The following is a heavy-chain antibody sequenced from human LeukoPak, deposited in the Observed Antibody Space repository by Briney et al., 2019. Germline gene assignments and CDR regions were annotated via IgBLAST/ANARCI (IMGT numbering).Heavy chain of an antibody. Sequence: ASVRVSCKASGYTFTGYDINWVRQATGQGLEWMGWMNPDTGDTGYAPNFQGRVAMTRDTSKDTAYMELTGLTSQDTAIYYCTRGSLSGGSRDYWGQGTLVTVSS. V-gene: IGHV1-8*01. CDR3: TRGSLSGGSRDY. D-gene: IGHD6-25*01. CDR1: GYTFTGYD. J-gene: IGHJ4*02. CDR2: MNPDTGDT.